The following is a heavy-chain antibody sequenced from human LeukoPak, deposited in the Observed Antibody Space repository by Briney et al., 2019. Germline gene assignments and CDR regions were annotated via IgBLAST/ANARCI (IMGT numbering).Heavy chain of an antibody. V-gene: IGHV3-74*01. J-gene: IGHJ4*02. CDR3: ARAGNYYFEY. CDR2: INSDGSTT. D-gene: IGHD3-10*01. CDR1: GFTFRTYW. Sequence: GGSLRLSCAASGFTFRTYWMHWVRQTPGQGLVWVSRINSDGSTTNYADSVKGRFTVSRDNAQNTLHLQMSSLRAEDTAVYYCARAGNYYFEYWGQGALVTVSS.